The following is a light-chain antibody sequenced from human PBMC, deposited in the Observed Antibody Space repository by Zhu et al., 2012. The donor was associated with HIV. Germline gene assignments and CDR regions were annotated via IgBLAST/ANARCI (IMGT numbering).Light chain of an antibody. CDR2: ATS. CDR3: LQSYSIPYT. J-gene: IGKJ2*01. CDR1: QTVGQY. V-gene: IGKV1-39*01. Sequence: DIQMTQSPSSPSASVGDRVTITCRASQTVGQYLHWYQQKPGKAPKPLIYATSNLESGVPSRFSGSGFATDFTLTITSLQPEDSAIYYCLQSYSIPYTFGQGTNLEIK.